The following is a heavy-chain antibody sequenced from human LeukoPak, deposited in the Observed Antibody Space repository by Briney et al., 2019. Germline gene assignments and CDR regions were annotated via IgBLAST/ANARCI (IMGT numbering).Heavy chain of an antibody. Sequence: SETLSLTCTVSGGSINSDYWSWIRQPPGKGLQWIGYIYYSGITNYNPSLKSRVTISVDTSKEQFSLKLTSVTAADTAVYYCARGYYDYVWGSYRVFDYWGQGTLVTVSS. CDR1: GGSINSDY. V-gene: IGHV4-59*01. J-gene: IGHJ4*02. CDR3: ARGYYDYVWGSYRVFDY. CDR2: IYYSGIT. D-gene: IGHD3-16*02.